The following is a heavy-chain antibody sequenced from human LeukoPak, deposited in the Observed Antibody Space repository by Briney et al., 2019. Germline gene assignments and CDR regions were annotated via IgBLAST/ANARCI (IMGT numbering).Heavy chain of an antibody. D-gene: IGHD6-13*01. J-gene: IGHJ4*02. CDR2: ISFDGSST. Sequence: GGSLRLSCVTSGFIFNNYWMHWVRQAPGKGLVWVSRISFDGSSTNYADFVKGRFTISRDNAKNTLYLQMNSLRAEDTAVYYCARAYSTVHDYWGQGTLVTVSS. CDR3: ARAYSTVHDY. CDR1: GFIFNNYW. V-gene: IGHV3-74*01.